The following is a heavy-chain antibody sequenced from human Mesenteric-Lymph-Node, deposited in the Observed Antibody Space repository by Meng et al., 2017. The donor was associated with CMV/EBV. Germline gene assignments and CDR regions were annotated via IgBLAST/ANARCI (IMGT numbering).Heavy chain of an antibody. CDR1: GFTFDDYG. Sequence: LSLTCAASGFTFDDYGMSWVRQAPGKGLQWVSGINWNGGSTNYADSVKGRFTISRDSAKNSLYLQMNSLRAEDTALYYCARGYVEYSAFDYWGQGTLVTVSS. CDR2: INWNGGST. CDR3: ARGYVEYSAFDY. V-gene: IGHV3-20*04. J-gene: IGHJ4*02. D-gene: IGHD2/OR15-2a*01.